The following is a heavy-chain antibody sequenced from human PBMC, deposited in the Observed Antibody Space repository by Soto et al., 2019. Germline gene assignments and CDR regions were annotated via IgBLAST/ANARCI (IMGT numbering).Heavy chain of an antibody. V-gene: IGHV3-64D*06. CDR1: GFAFFTYA. J-gene: IGHJ5*01. CDR3: VKDGIASPGLRYNWFDP. D-gene: IGHD6-13*01. CDR2: ISSNGAIT. Sequence: GGSLRLSCSGSGFAFFTYAMHWVRQAPGKGLEYVSAISSNGAITHYADSVKGRFTISRENSNNTVYLQMSSLRAEDTAVYYCVKDGIASPGLRYNWFDPWGQGTLVTVSS.